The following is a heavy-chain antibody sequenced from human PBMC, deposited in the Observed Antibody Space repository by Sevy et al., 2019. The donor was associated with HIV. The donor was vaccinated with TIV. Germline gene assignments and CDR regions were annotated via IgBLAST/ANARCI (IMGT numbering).Heavy chain of an antibody. CDR1: GGTFSSYA. D-gene: IGHD3-9*01. J-gene: IGHJ4*02. Sequence: ASVKVSCKASGGTFSSYAISWVRQAPGQGLEWMGWINTNTGNPTYAQGFTGRFVFSLDTSVSTAYLQISSLKAEDTAVYYCARVGNNLDWLLTVDYWGQGTLVTVSS. CDR3: ARVGNNLDWLLTVDY. V-gene: IGHV7-4-1*02. CDR2: INTNTGNP.